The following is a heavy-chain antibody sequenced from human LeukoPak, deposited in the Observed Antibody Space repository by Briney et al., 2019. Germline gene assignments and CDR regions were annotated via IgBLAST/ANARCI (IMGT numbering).Heavy chain of an antibody. CDR1: GFTFTSYA. CDR2: ISGIGGST. CDR3: AKEAVGATRGYYFDY. Sequence: GGSLRLSCAASGFTFTSYAMGWVRQAPGKGLDWVAAISGIGGSTYYADSVKGRFTISRDNSKNTLYLQRNSLRAEDTAVYYCAKEAVGATRGYYFDYWGQGTLVTVSS. D-gene: IGHD1-26*01. V-gene: IGHV3-23*01. J-gene: IGHJ4*02.